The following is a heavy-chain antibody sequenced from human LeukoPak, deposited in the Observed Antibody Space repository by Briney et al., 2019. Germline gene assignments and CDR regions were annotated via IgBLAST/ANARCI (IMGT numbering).Heavy chain of an antibody. J-gene: IGHJ4*02. CDR1: GFTFSDYY. CDR2: ISSSSSYT. CDR3: ARLTTSGFDY. Sequence: GGSLRLSCAASGFTFSDYYMSWIRQAPGKGLEWVSYISSSSSYTNYADSVKGRFTISRDNAKNSQYLQMNSLRAEDTAVYYCARLTTSGFDYWGQGTLVTVSS. V-gene: IGHV3-11*06. D-gene: IGHD1-1*01.